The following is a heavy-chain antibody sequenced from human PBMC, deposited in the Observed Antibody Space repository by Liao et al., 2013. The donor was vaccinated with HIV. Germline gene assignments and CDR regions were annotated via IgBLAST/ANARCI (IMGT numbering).Heavy chain of an antibody. J-gene: IGHJ4*02. Sequence: VQLFELGPGLVKPSETLSLTCTVSGDSIRSYYWSWVRQPAGKGLEWIGRIYSNGTTNYNPSLKTRVTMSLDTSKNRFSLHLSSVIAADTAVYYCARDNLAVMSTWGQGTLVTVSS. V-gene: IGHV4-4*07. CDR3: ARDNLAVMST. CDR1: GDSIRSYY. D-gene: IGHD6-19*01. CDR2: IYSNGTT.